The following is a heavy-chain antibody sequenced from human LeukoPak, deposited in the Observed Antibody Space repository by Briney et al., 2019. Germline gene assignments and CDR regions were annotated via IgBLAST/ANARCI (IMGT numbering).Heavy chain of an antibody. CDR2: IYYSGTT. D-gene: IGHD2-15*01. CDR3: ARSPGGGFDI. CDR1: GGSITNFY. V-gene: IGHV4-59*01. J-gene: IGHJ3*02. Sequence: SSETLSLTCTVPGGSITNFYGGWIRQSPGKGLELIGYIYYSGTTNYSPSLKSRVSISVAKKQFSLKLSSVTAADTAVYYCARSPGGGFDIWGQGTMVTVS.